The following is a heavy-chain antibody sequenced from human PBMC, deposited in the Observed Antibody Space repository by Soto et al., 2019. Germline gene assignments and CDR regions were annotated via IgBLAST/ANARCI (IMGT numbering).Heavy chain of an antibody. Sequence: EVQLVESGGSLVQPGGSLRLSCAASGFTFNTRWMSWVRQAPGKGLEWVANINQDGSEKYCLDSVKGRFTISRDNANNSLSLQMNSLRAEDTAMYYCARDYDRTPGIYWGQGTLVTVSS. D-gene: IGHD3-22*01. CDR1: GFTFNTRW. J-gene: IGHJ4*02. V-gene: IGHV3-7*04. CDR3: ARDYDRTPGIY. CDR2: INQDGSEK.